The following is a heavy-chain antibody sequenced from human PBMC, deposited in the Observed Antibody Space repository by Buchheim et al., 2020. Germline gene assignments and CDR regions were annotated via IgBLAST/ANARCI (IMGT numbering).Heavy chain of an antibody. Sequence: QVQLQESGPGLVKPSQTLSLTCTVSGGSVSSGDYYWSWIRQPPGKGLEWIGYIYNSGSTYYTPSLKSRVTISVDASKNQFSLKLSSVTAADTAVYYCARDHPRNQKYCSDDTCYYYYYGMDVWGQGTT. CDR3: ARDHPRNQKYCSDDTCYYYYYGMDV. V-gene: IGHV4-30-4*01. D-gene: IGHD2-15*01. CDR1: GGSVSSGDYY. J-gene: IGHJ6*02. CDR2: IYNSGST.